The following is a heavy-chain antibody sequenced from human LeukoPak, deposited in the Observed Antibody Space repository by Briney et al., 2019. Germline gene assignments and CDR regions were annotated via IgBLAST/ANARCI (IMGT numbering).Heavy chain of an antibody. CDR2: IIPILGIA. Sequence: SVKVSCKASGGTFSSYAISWVRQAPGQGLEWMGRIIPILGIANYAQKFQGRVTITADKSTSTAYMELSSLRSEDTAVYYCARVPSHDDDAFDIRGQGTMVTVSS. J-gene: IGHJ3*02. CDR1: GGTFSSYA. V-gene: IGHV1-69*04. CDR3: ARVPSHDDDAFDI.